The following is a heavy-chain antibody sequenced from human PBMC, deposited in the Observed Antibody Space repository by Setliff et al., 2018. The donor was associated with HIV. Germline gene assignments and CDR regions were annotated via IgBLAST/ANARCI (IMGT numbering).Heavy chain of an antibody. J-gene: IGHJ4*02. CDR2: INTKTGEA. CDR3: ARDYSWVAVAGLGGY. CDR1: GKTLSVHP. D-gene: IGHD3-16*01. V-gene: IGHV7-4-1*02. Sequence: GASVKVSCKASGKTLSVHPISWVRQAPGRGLEWMGGINTKTGEATYGQGFKERFVFSVGTSVNSAYLEISSLKADDTAVYYCARDYSWVAVAGLGGYWGQGTLVTVSS.